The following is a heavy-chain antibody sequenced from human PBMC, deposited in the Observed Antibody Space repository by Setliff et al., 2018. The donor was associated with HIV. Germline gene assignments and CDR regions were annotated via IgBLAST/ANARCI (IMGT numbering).Heavy chain of an antibody. Sequence: GGSLRLSCTASGFTFSDYWMHWVRRGPGRGLEWVSRIGRDVTVANYADSVKGRFPISRDNARNTLFFKMNSLGVEDTALYYCGRDVRDAAADNWGRGTLVTVSS. CDR3: GRDVRDAAADN. V-gene: IGHV3-74*01. CDR1: GFTFSDYW. CDR2: IGRDVTVA. J-gene: IGHJ4*02. D-gene: IGHD6-13*01.